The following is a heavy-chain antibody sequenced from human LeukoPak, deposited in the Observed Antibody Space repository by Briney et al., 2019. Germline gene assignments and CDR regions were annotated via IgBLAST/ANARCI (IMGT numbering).Heavy chain of an antibody. V-gene: IGHV3-30*18. CDR2: ISYDGSNK. J-gene: IGHJ4*02. D-gene: IGHD4-17*01. CDR1: GFTFSSYG. Sequence: GGSLRLSCAASGFTFSSYGMHWVRQAPGKGLEWVAVISYDGSNKYSADSVKGRFTISRDNSKNTLYLQMNSLRAEDTAVYYCTKDEAVTPTTAWSVYYFNYWGQGTLVTVSS. CDR3: TKDEAVTPTTAWSVYYFNY.